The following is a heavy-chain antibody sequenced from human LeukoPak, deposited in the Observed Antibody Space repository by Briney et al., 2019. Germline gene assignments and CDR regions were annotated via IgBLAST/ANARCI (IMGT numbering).Heavy chain of an antibody. Sequence: PGGSLRLSCAASGFTFNTYAMSWVRQAPGKGLQWLSRINGGGRGTYYADSLQGRFTISRDNSNNTLYLHMYSLRAEDTATYYCAKGGRGKEVFVSWGQGTVVTVSS. D-gene: IGHD1-26*01. J-gene: IGHJ4*02. CDR2: INGGGRGT. CDR3: AKGGRGKEVFVS. V-gene: IGHV3-23*01. CDR1: GFTFNTYA.